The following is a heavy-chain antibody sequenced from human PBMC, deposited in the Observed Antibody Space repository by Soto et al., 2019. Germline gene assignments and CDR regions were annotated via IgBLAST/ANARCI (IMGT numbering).Heavy chain of an antibody. CDR3: AREGGIVGATAADY. Sequence: QVQLQESGPGLVKPSQTLSLTCTVSGGSISSGGYYWSWIRQHPGKGLEWIGYIYYSGSTYYNPSLKSRVTISVDTSRNQFYRKLSAVTATDTAVYYCAREGGIVGATAADYWGQGTLVTVSS. CDR2: IYYSGST. V-gene: IGHV4-31*03. J-gene: IGHJ4*02. CDR1: GGSISSGGYY. D-gene: IGHD1-26*01.